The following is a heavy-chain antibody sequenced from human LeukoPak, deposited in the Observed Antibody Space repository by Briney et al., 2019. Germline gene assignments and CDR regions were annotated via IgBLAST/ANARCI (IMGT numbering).Heavy chain of an antibody. CDR1: GYTFTGYY. CDR2: INPNSGGT. Sequence: ASVKVSCKASGYTFTGYYMHWVRQAPGQGLEWMGWINPNSGGTNYAQKFQGRVTMTRDTSISTAYMELSRLRSDDTAVYYCARGDSVPLGGGNLLRVLYFHDWGQGTLVAVSS. J-gene: IGHJ1*01. D-gene: IGHD4-23*01. CDR3: ARGDSVPLGGGNLLRVLYFHD. V-gene: IGHV1-2*02.